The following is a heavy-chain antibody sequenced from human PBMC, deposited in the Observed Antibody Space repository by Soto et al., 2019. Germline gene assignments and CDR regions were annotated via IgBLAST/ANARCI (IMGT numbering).Heavy chain of an antibody. Sequence: PSETLSLTCAISGDRVASNRAAWNWIRQSPSRGLEWLGRSYYRSKWYTDYAESVKSRITINPDTSKNQVSRQLKSVTPEDTAVYYCTTGATSGRYVNYCYGIDVWGRGTTMTVSS. CDR2: SYYRSKWYT. D-gene: IGHD2-15*01. J-gene: IGHJ6*04. V-gene: IGHV6-1*01. CDR3: TTGATSGRYVNYCYGIDV. CDR1: GDRVASNRAA.